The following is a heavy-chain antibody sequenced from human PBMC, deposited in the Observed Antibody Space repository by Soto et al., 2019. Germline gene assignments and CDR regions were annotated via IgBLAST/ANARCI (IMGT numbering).Heavy chain of an antibody. V-gene: IGHV1-69*12. Sequence: QVQLVQSGAEVKKPGSSVKVSCKASGGTFSSYAISWVRQAPGQGLEWMGGIIPIFGTANYAAKFQGRVTMTADESTSTAYMETSSLRSEDTAVYYCASVLELHYYYGMDVWGQGTTVTVSS. CDR3: ASVLELHYYYGMDV. CDR1: GGTFSSYA. D-gene: IGHD1-7*01. J-gene: IGHJ6*02. CDR2: IIPIFGTA.